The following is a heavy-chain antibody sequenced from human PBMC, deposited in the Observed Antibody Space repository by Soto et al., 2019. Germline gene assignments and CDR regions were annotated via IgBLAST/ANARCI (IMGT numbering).Heavy chain of an antibody. CDR1: GFTFSSYS. D-gene: IGHD6-13*01. CDR2: ISSSSSYI. V-gene: IGHV3-21*01. J-gene: IGHJ5*02. Sequence: EVQLVESGGGLVKPGGSLRLSCAASGFTFSSYSMNWVRQAPGKGLEWVSSISSSSSYIYYADSVKGRFTISRDNAKNSLYLQMNSLRAEDTAVYYCARDGSSWYLYGQNWFDPWGQGTLVTVSS. CDR3: ARDGSSWYLYGQNWFDP.